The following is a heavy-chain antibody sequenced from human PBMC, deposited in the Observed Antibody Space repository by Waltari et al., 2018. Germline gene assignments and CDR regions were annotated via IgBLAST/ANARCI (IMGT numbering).Heavy chain of an antibody. CDR2: ISNDGIKQ. V-gene: IGHV3-30*18. D-gene: IGHD2-15*01. Sequence: QVQLVESGGGVVQPGGSLKLSCAASGFSFTYDGMHWVRQAPGKGREGVTFISNDGIKQFYADSVKGRFTGSRDISKNTLYLQMNSLRPEDTAVYYCVKDRFTKWSFDYWGQGTLVTVSS. J-gene: IGHJ4*02. CDR1: GFSFTYDG. CDR3: VKDRFTKWSFDY.